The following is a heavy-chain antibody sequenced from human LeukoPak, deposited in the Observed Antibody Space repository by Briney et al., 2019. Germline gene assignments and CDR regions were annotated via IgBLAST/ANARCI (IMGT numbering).Heavy chain of an antibody. CDR2: INPNSGGT. J-gene: IGHJ3*02. V-gene: IGHV1-2*02. CDR3: ARDGEMATTLYI. Sequence: GASVKVSCKASGYTFTGYYMHWVRQAPGQGREWVGWINPNSGGTNYAQKFQGRVTMTRDTSISTAYMELSRLRSDDTAVYYCARDGEMATTLYIWGQGTMVTVSS. CDR1: GYTFTGYY. D-gene: IGHD1-1*01.